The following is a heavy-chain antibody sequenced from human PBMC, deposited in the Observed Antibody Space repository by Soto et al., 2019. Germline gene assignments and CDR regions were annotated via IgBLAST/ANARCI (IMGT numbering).Heavy chain of an antibody. CDR1: GVSFCSYS. D-gene: IGHD2-2*01. Sequence: PGGSLRLSCAAFGVSFCSYSMNWVRQAPGKGLEWVSYIRSSGSPIYYADSVQGRFTISRDNAKNSLYLQMNSLRADDTAVYYCTRDPHALDFWGQGTLVTVS. CDR2: IRSSGSPI. J-gene: IGHJ4*02. CDR3: TRDPHALDF. V-gene: IGHV3-48*01.